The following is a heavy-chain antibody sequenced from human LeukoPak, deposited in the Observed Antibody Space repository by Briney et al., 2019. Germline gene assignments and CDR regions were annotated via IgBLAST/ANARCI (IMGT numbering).Heavy chain of an antibody. J-gene: IGHJ4*02. V-gene: IGHV3-9*01. CDR3: AKDRYPRLRLGELSFDY. Sequence: GGSLRLSCAASGFTFDDYAMHWVRQAPGKGLEWVSGITWNSGSIGYADSVKGRFTISRDNAKNSLYLQMNSLRAEDTALYYCAKDRYPRLRLGELSFDYWGQGTLVPVSS. CDR1: GFTFDDYA. D-gene: IGHD3-16*02. CDR2: ITWNSGSI.